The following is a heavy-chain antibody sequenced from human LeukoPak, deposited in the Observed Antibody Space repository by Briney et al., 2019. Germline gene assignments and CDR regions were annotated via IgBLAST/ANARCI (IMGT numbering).Heavy chain of an antibody. J-gene: IGHJ5*02. Sequence: GGPLRLSCVASGFTFSNFAIHWVRQGPGKGLEWVAVTSDDGRKKYYADSVKGRFTISRDNSKNTLHLQMNSLRTDDTAIYYCARDRSYAVNQGGWLDPWGQGTLVSVSS. CDR1: GFTFSNFA. CDR3: ARDRSYAVNQGGWLDP. CDR2: TSDDGRKK. D-gene: IGHD2-2*01. V-gene: IGHV3-30*01.